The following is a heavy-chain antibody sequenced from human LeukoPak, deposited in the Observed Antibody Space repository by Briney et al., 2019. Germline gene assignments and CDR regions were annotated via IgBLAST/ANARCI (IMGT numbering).Heavy chain of an antibody. CDR1: GGSISSGGYY. CDR2: IYYSGST. V-gene: IGHV4-31*03. Sequence: PSETLSLTCTVSGGSISSGGYYWSWIRQHPGKGLEWIGYIYYSGSTYYNPSLKSRVTISVDTSKNQFSLKLSSVTAADPAVYYCARFYYYDILTGYYGGDYFDYWGQGTLVTVSS. J-gene: IGHJ4*02. CDR3: ARFYYYDILTGYYGGDYFDY. D-gene: IGHD3-9*01.